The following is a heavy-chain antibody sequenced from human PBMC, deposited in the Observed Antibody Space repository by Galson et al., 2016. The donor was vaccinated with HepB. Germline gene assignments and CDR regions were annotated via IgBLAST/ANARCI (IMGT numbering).Heavy chain of an antibody. CDR3: AREGSYYTLDY. V-gene: IGHV1-3*01. CDR2: INPGNGDT. CDR1: GYTFTNYA. Sequence: SVKVSCKAPGYTFTNYAMHWVRQAPGQRLEWMGWINPGNGDTKYSQKFQGRVTISRDTSASTAYMQLSSLISEDTDVYYCAREGSYYTLDYWGQGTLVTVSS. D-gene: IGHD1-26*01. J-gene: IGHJ4*02.